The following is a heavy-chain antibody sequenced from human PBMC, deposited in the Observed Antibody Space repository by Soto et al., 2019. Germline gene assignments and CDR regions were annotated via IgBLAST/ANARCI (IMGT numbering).Heavy chain of an antibody. CDR2: IGTLSDT. J-gene: IGHJ5*02. CDR3: ARGRSFSYDSTPPPMFDP. D-gene: IGHD3-10*01. Sequence: GVLRLCCAGSGFAFSTFDIHWVRQAPVKGLEWVSGIGTLSDTFYAASVQGRFTISRQNAKNSVYLQMNSLRAGDTAFYYCARGRSFSYDSTPPPMFDPWGQGTLVTVSS. V-gene: IGHV3-13*01. CDR1: GFAFSTFD.